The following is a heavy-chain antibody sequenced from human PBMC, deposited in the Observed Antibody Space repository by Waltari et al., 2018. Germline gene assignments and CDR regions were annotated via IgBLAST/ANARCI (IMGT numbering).Heavy chain of an antibody. V-gene: IGHV4-39*07. J-gene: IGHJ4*02. CDR2: IYYSGST. Sequence: QLQLQESGPGLVKPSETLSLTCTVSGGSISSSSYYWGWIREHPGKGLEWIGSIYYSGSTYYNPSLKVRVTISVDTSKNQFSLKLSSVTAADTAVYYCARNVSSISSSRDAFDYWGQGTLVSVSS. CDR1: GGSISSSSYY. CDR3: ARNVSSISSSRDAFDY. D-gene: IGHD6-13*01.